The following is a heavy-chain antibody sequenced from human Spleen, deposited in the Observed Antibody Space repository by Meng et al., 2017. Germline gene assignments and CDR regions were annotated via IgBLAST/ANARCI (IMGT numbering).Heavy chain of an antibody. CDR3: ARATTTTANWIDL. D-gene: IGHD1-1*01. V-gene: IGHV1-2*06. J-gene: IGHJ5*02. CDR1: GYTFPDYW. CDR2: INPKSGDT. Sequence: ASVKVSCKASGYTFPDYWLHWVRRAPGQGLEWMGRINPKSGDTHYAQRFQGRVTMTGDTSISTAYMELSGLRSDDTAMYYCARATTTTANWIDLWGQGTLVTVSS.